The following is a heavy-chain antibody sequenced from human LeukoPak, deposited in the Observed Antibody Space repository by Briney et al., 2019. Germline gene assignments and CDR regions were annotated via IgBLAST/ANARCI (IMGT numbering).Heavy chain of an antibody. V-gene: IGHV1-69*05. J-gene: IGHJ4*02. CDR3: AREGDSCGYSSYFDY. D-gene: IGHD5-18*01. Sequence: ASVKVSCKASGGTFSSYAISWVRQAPGQGLEWMGRIIPIFGTANYAQKFQGRVTITTDESTSTAYMELSSLRSEDTAVYYCAREGDSCGYSSYFDYWGQGTLVTVSS. CDR2: IIPIFGTA. CDR1: GGTFSSYA.